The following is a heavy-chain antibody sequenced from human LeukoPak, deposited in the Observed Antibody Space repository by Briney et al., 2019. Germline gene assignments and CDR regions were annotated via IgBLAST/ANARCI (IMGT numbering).Heavy chain of an antibody. CDR1: GYTFTSYD. D-gene: IGHD3-22*01. CDR3: ARDLYDSSGYWWYYFDY. J-gene: IGHJ4*02. CDR2: MNPNSGNT. V-gene: IGHV1-8*01. Sequence: ASVTVSCTASGYTFTSYDINWVRQATGQGLEWMGWMNPNSGNTGYAQKFQGRVTMTRSTSISTAYMELSSLRSEDTAVYYCARDLYDSSGYWWYYFDYWGQGTLVTVSS.